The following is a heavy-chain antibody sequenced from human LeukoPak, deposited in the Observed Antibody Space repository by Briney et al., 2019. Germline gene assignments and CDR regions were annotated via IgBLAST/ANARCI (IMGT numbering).Heavy chain of an antibody. D-gene: IGHD1-26*01. V-gene: IGHV3-73*01. Sequence: GGSLRLSCAASGFTFSGSAMHWVRQASGKGLEWVGRIRSKANSYATAYAASVKGRFTISRDDSKNTAYLPMNRLKTEDTAVYYCTRRIGGASTRAYYGMDVWGQGTTVTVSS. CDR1: GFTFSGSA. J-gene: IGHJ6*02. CDR3: TRRIGGASTRAYYGMDV. CDR2: IRSKANSYAT.